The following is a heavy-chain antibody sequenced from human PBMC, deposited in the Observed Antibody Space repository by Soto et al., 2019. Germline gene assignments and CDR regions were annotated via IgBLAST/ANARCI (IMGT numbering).Heavy chain of an antibody. J-gene: IGHJ6*03. V-gene: IGHV1-69*04. CDR1: GGTFSSYA. CDR2: IIPILGIA. D-gene: IGHD6-13*01. Sequence: GASVKVSCKAGGGTFSSYAISWVRQAPGQWHEWMGRIIPILGIANYAQKFQGRVTRTADKSTSTAYMELSSLRSEGTAGNEWGRGRAGDYSRDVSEKWTKVTVPS. CDR3: GRGRAGDYSRDV.